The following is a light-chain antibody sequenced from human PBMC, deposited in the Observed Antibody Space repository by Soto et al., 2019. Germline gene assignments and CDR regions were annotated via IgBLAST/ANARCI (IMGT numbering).Light chain of an antibody. CDR1: QSVSSN. CDR3: QQYNVWPLT. Sequence: EIVMTQSPATLSVSPGERATLSCRASQSVSSNLAWYQQKPGQTPKLLIYVASTRATGIPARFSGSGSGTEFTIPISSLQSADFAVYYCQQYNVWPLTFGGGTKVEFK. J-gene: IGKJ4*01. V-gene: IGKV3-15*01. CDR2: VAS.